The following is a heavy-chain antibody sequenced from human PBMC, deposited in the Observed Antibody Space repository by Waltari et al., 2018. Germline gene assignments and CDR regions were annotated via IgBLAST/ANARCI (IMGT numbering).Heavy chain of an antibody. CDR1: GGSMTSEYSY. Sequence: QVQLQQSGPGLVKPSQTLTLICTVSGGSMTSEYSYWSWIRQHPGKGLEGIGFIANSWTPYYNPSLKGVVDMSIDTSKNQVSLKVNSVTAADTAVYYCAKGGGGTRDGMDVWGQGTTVTVSS. J-gene: IGHJ6*02. D-gene: IGHD2-2*01. CDR2: IANSWTP. CDR3: AKGGGGTRDGMDV. V-gene: IGHV4-31*01.